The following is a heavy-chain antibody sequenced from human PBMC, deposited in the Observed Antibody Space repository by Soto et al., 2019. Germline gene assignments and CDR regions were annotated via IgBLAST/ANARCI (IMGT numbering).Heavy chain of an antibody. CDR1: GGSISSSDYY. V-gene: IGHV4-31*03. Sequence: QVQLQESGPGLVKPSQTLSLTCTVSGGSISSSDYYWSWIRQHPGKGLEWLGYIFYSGSTYYNPSLKRRVTMSVDTSTNQFSLRLRSVTAADTAVYYCARANLGGTSLDYWGQGTLVTVSS. D-gene: IGHD3-16*01. CDR3: ARANLGGTSLDY. CDR2: IFYSGST. J-gene: IGHJ4*02.